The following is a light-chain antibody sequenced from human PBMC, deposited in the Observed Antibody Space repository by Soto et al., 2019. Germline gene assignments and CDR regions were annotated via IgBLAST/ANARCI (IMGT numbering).Light chain of an antibody. Sequence: DIVMTQSPDSLAVSLGERATINCKSSQNVLYSSNNKNYLAWYQQKPGKAPKLLIYDASSLESGVPSRFSGSGSGTEFTLTISSLQPDDFATYYCQQYNNYSTFGQGTKVDIK. V-gene: IGKV4-1*01. J-gene: IGKJ1*01. CDR2: DAS. CDR1: QNVLYSSNNKNY. CDR3: QQYNNYST.